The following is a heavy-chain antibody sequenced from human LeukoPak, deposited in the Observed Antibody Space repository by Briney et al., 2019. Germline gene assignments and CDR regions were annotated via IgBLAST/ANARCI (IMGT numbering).Heavy chain of an antibody. CDR3: ARLEYYYDSSGYWHYMDV. CDR2: ISAYNGNI. J-gene: IGHJ6*03. V-gene: IGHV1-18*04. Sequence: ASVKVSCKASRYTFTGYYMHWVRQAPGQGLEWMGWISAYNGNINYAQKIQGRVTMTTDTSTSTAYMELRSLRSDDTAVYYCARLEYYYDSSGYWHYMDVWGKGTTVTVSS. D-gene: IGHD3-22*01. CDR1: RYTFTGYY.